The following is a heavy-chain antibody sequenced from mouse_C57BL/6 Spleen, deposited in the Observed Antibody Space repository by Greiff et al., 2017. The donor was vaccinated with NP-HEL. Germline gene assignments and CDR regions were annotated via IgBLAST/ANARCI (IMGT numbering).Heavy chain of an antibody. CDR3: TRSGYGNYRDAMDY. D-gene: IGHD2-1*01. V-gene: IGHV1-15*01. J-gene: IGHJ4*01. Sequence: VKLQQSGAELVRPGASVTLSCKASGYTFTDYEMHWVKQTPVHGLEWIGAIDPETGGTAYNQKFKGKAILTADKSSSTAYMELRSLTSEDSAVYYCTRSGYGNYRDAMDYWGQGTSVTVSS. CDR2: IDPETGGT. CDR1: GYTFTDYE.